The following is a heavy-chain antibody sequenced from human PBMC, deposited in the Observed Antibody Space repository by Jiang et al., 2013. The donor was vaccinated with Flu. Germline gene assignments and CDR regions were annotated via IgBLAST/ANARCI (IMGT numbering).Heavy chain of an antibody. CDR3: ASIGYCSSTSCQTIDY. D-gene: IGHD2-2*01. Sequence: IFGTANYAQKFQGRVTITADESTSTAYMELSSLRSEDTAVYYCASIGYCSSTSCQTIDYWGQGTLVTVSS. J-gene: IGHJ4*02. CDR2: IFGTA. V-gene: IGHV1-69*01.